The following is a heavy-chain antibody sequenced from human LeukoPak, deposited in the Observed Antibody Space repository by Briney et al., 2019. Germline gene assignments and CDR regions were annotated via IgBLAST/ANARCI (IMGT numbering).Heavy chain of an antibody. CDR1: GGSISSSSYY. V-gene: IGHV4-39*07. J-gene: IGHJ4*02. CDR2: IYYSGST. Sequence: PSETLSLTCTVSGGSISSSSYYWGWIRQPPGKGLEWIGSIYYSGSTYYNPSLKSRVTISVDTSKNQFSLKLSSVTAADTAVYYCARGPARRYSSSIVPLAYWGQGTLVTVSS. D-gene: IGHD6-6*01. CDR3: ARGPARRYSSSIVPLAY.